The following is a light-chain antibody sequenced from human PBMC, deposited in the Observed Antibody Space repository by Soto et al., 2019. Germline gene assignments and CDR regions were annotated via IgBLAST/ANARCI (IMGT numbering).Light chain of an antibody. CDR3: ATWDDGLGAPL. Sequence: QSVLTQPPSASGTPGQTVTISCSGGSSNIGENPVNWYQQLPGAAPRLLIYRDDQRPSGVPERFFASKSDASASLAISGLQSEDEADYFCATWDDGLGAPLFGGGTQLTVL. J-gene: IGLJ2*01. V-gene: IGLV1-44*01. CDR1: SSNIGENP. CDR2: RDD.